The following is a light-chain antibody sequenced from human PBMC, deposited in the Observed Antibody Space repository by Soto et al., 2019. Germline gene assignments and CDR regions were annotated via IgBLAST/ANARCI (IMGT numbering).Light chain of an antibody. V-gene: IGKV3-20*01. J-gene: IGKJ1*01. CDR1: QSVSSNL. CDR3: QQYGSSGT. Sequence: EIVLTQSPGTLSLSPGERATLSCGATQSVSSNLLAWYQQKPGQAPRLLIYAASSRATGIPDRFSGSGSGADFTLTISRLEPEDFAVYYCQQYGSSGTFGQGTKVDIK. CDR2: AAS.